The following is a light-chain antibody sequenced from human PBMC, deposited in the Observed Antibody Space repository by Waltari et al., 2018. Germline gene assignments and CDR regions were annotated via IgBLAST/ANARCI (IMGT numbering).Light chain of an antibody. V-gene: IGKV1-27*01. CDR3: QKDSGETVYT. Sequence: THSPSSLSASLGHRVSLSCRASQAIGTSLAWYQQRPGEVPRPLIFAASTLQSGISSRFSASGSETDFTLAISSLQSEGVGKYDCQKDSGETVYTFGQGTNLGI. J-gene: IGKJ2*01. CDR1: QAIGTS. CDR2: AAS.